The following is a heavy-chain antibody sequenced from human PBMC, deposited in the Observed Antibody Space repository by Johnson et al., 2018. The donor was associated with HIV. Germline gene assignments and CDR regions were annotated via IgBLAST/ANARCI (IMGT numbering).Heavy chain of an antibody. CDR3: ATGHSSGWYRDAFDI. D-gene: IGHD6-19*01. J-gene: IGHJ3*02. Sequence: VQLVESGGALVQPGGSLRLSCAASAFTVSSNHMTWVRQAPGNGLEWVSVIHSGGSTNYADSVKGRFTISRDNSKNTLYLQMNSLRAEDTAVYYCATGHSSGWYRDAFDIWGQGTRVTVSS. V-gene: IGHV3-66*01. CDR2: IHSGGST. CDR1: AFTVSSNH.